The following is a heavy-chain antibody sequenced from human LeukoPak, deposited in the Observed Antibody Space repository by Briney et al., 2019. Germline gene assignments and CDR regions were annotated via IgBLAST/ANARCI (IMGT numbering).Heavy chain of an antibody. CDR1: GFSFSDYA. J-gene: IGHJ4*02. Sequence: HPGGSLRLSCAASGFSFSDYAMSWVRQAPGKGLEWVSAISGSGGSTYYADSVKGRFTISRDNSKNTLYLQMNSLTAEDTAVYFCAKGESGLLVPMVYATYFDYWGQGTLVTVSS. CDR2: ISGSGGST. V-gene: IGHV3-23*01. D-gene: IGHD2-8*01. CDR3: AKGESGLLVPMVYATYFDY.